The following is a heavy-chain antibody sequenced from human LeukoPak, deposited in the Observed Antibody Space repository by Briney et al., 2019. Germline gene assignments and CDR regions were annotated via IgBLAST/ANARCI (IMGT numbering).Heavy chain of an antibody. CDR1: GYTFTGYY. J-gene: IGHJ5*02. CDR2: INPNSGGT. V-gene: IGHV1-2*02. CDR3: AGDPSNYDFWSGYYPNDNNWFDP. D-gene: IGHD3-3*01. Sequence: ASVKVSCKASGYTFTGYYMHWVRQAPGQGLEWMGWINPNSGGTDYPQKFQGRVTMTRDTSISTAYMELSRLRSDDTAVYYCAGDPSNYDFWSGYYPNDNNWFDPWGQGTLVTVSS.